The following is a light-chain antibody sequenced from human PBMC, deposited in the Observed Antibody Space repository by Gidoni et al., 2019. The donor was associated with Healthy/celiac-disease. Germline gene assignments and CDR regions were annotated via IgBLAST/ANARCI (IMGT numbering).Light chain of an antibody. CDR1: QSSSSW. CDR3: QQYNSYPRT. V-gene: IGKV1-5*03. CDR2: KAS. Sequence: DIAMPQSPSTLTASGGDSVTITCRASQSSSSWLAWYQQKPGKAPNLLIYKASSLESGVPSRFSGSGSGTEFTLTISSLQPDDFATYYCQQYNSYPRTFGQWTKVEIK. J-gene: IGKJ1*01.